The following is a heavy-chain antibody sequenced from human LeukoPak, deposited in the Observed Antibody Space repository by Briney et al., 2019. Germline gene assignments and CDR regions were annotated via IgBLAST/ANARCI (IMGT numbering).Heavy chain of an antibody. CDR2: IKSKSDGGTI. CDR1: GFTFSDAW. V-gene: IGHV3-15*01. CDR3: TTRRQDGW. Sequence: GGSLRLACVGSGFTFSDAWMSWVRQAPGKGLEWVGRIKSKSDGGTIDYAAPVKGRFTISRDDSRNTLYLQMNSLKTEDTAVYYCTTRRQDGWWGQGTLVTVS. J-gene: IGHJ4*02. D-gene: IGHD2-15*01.